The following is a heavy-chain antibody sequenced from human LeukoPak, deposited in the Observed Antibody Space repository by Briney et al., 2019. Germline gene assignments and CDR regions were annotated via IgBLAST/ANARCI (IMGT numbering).Heavy chain of an antibody. Sequence: PGGSLRLSCAASGFTFSSYSMNWVRQAPGKGLEWVSSISSSSSYIYYADSVKGRFTISRDNAKNSLYLQMNSLRAEDTAVYYCASSRPYYYDSSGYYDDYWGQGTLVTVSS. V-gene: IGHV3-21*01. CDR1: GFTFSSYS. J-gene: IGHJ4*02. CDR3: ASSRPYYYDSSGYYDDY. CDR2: ISSSSSYI. D-gene: IGHD3-22*01.